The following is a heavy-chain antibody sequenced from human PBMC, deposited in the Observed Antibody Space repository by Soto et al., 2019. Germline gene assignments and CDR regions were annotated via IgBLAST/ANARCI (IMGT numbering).Heavy chain of an antibody. J-gene: IGHJ6*02. CDR3: AREGFYAMDV. Sequence: GGSLRLSCEVSGFTFSSYEMYWVRQAPGKGLEWVAYISSSGETVYYAGSVQGRFTISRDNAKNSLYLQMSSLGAEDTAVYYCAREGFYAMDVWGQGTTVPVSS. D-gene: IGHD2-2*01. CDR1: GFTFSSYE. CDR2: ISSSGETV. V-gene: IGHV3-48*03.